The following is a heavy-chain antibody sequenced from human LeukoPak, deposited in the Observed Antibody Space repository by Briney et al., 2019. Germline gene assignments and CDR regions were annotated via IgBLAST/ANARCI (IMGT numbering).Heavy chain of an antibody. D-gene: IGHD3-22*01. CDR1: GGSISSYY. V-gene: IGHV4-59*01. CDR3: ASSHYYDSSGPTWYFDY. Sequence: SETLSLTCTVSGGSISSYYWSWIRQPPGKGLEWIGYIYYSGSTNYNPSLKSRVTISVDTSKNQFSLKLSSVAAADTAVYYCASSHYYDSSGPTWYFDYWGQGTLVTVSS. CDR2: IYYSGST. J-gene: IGHJ4*02.